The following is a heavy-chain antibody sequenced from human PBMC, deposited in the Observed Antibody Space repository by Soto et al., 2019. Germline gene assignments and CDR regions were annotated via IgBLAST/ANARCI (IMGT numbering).Heavy chain of an antibody. J-gene: IGHJ4*02. CDR3: ASSYSGYDLALDY. CDR2: IYYSGST. D-gene: IGHD5-12*01. V-gene: IGHV4-39*07. Sequence: SETLSLTCTVSGVSIRSSSYYWGWIRQPPGKGLEWIGSIYYSGSTYYNPSLKSRVTISVDTSKNQFSLKLSSVTAADTAVYYCASSYSGYDLALDYWGQGTLVTVSS. CDR1: GVSIRSSSYY.